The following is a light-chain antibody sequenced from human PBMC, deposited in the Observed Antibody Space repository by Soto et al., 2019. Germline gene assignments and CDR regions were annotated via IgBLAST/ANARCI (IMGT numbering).Light chain of an antibody. V-gene: IGKV1-5*01. CDR2: DAS. CDR1: QNINSW. CDR3: QQYNGFSSSVT. J-gene: IGKJ3*01. Sequence: DIQMTQSPSTLSVSVGDRVTITCQASQNINSWVAWYQQKPGKAPTLLIFDASSLQGGVPSRFSGSGSGTEFTLTISSLQPEVFATYYCQQYNGFSSSVTFGPGTKV.